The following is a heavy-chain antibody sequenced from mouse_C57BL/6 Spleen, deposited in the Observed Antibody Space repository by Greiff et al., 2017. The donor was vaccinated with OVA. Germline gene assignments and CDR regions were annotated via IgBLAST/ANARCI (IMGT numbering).Heavy chain of an antibody. CDR2: IDPSDSYT. CDR3: ARTTVVARDYAMDY. CDR1: GYTFTSYW. J-gene: IGHJ4*01. V-gene: IGHV1-59*01. Sequence: QVQLQQPGAELVRPGTSVKLSCKASGYTFTSYWMHWVKQRPGQGLEWIGVIDPSDSYTNYNQKFKGKTTLTVDTSSSTAYMQLSSLTSEDSAVYYCARTTVVARDYAMDYWGQGTSVTVSS. D-gene: IGHD1-1*01.